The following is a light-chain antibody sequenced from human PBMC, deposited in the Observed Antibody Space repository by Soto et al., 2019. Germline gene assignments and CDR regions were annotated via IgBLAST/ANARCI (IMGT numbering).Light chain of an antibody. Sequence: EIVMTQSPATLSVSPGERATLACRASQSVSSNLGWYQQKPGQAPRLLIYGASTRSTGIPARFSGSGSGTEFTLTISSLQSEDFAIYFCQQYNNWPPDRTFGQGTKVELK. V-gene: IGKV3-15*01. J-gene: IGKJ1*01. CDR2: GAS. CDR1: QSVSSN. CDR3: QQYNNWPPDRT.